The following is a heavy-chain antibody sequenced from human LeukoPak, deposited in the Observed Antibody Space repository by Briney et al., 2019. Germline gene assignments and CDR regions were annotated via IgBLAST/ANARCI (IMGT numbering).Heavy chain of an antibody. D-gene: IGHD4-17*01. Sequence: SETLSLTCTVSGGSISSYYWSWIRQPPGKGLEWIGEINHSGSTNYNPSHKSRVTISVDTSKIQFSLKLCSVTAADTAVYYCERRKTPHYYGDYPRGEIDYWGQGTLVTVSS. CDR3: ERRKTPHYYGDYPRGEIDY. J-gene: IGHJ4*02. CDR1: GGSISSYY. CDR2: INHSGST. V-gene: IGHV4-34*01.